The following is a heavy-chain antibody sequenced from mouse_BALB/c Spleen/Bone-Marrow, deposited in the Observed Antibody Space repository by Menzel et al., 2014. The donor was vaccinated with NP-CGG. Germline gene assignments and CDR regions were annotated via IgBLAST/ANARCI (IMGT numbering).Heavy chain of an antibody. CDR1: GFNIKDTY. J-gene: IGHJ3*01. CDR2: IDPANGNT. D-gene: IGHD2-10*02. CDR3: ARSGRYGNYLAWFAY. V-gene: IGHV14-3*02. Sequence: EVQVVESGAELVKPGASVKLSCTASGFNIKDTYMHWVKQRPEQGLEWIGRIDPANGNTKYDPKFQGKATITADTSSNTAYLQLSSLTSEDTAVYYCARSGRYGNYLAWFAYWGQGTLVTVSA.